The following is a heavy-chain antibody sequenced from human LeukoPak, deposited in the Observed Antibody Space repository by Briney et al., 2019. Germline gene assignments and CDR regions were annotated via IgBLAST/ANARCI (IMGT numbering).Heavy chain of an antibody. J-gene: IGHJ4*02. Sequence: GGSLRLSCAASGFTFSNAWMSWVRQAPGKGLEWVGRIKSKTDGGTTDYAAPVKGRFTISRDDSKNTLYLQMNSLKTEDTAVYYCTTDHIRGGSGNRQDYWGQGTLVTVSS. V-gene: IGHV3-15*01. D-gene: IGHD1-26*01. CDR1: GFTFSNAW. CDR2: IKSKTDGGTT. CDR3: TTDHIRGGSGNRQDY.